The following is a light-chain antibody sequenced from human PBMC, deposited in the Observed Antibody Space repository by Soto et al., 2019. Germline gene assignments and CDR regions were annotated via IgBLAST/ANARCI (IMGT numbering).Light chain of an antibody. Sequence: QSVLTQPTSVSAAPGQKVTIPCSGSSSNIGNNYVSWYQQLPGTAPKLLIYDNNKRPSGIPDRFSGSKSGTSATLGITGLQTGDEADYYCGTWDSSLSAVVFGGGTKVTVL. CDR2: DNN. J-gene: IGLJ2*01. V-gene: IGLV1-51*01. CDR1: SSNIGNNY. CDR3: GTWDSSLSAVV.